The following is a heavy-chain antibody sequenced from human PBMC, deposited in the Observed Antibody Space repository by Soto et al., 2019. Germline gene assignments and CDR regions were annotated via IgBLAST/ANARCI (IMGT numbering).Heavy chain of an antibody. CDR1: GYTFTSYG. CDR3: ARYLRNYDFWSGYYTGGEGYYYYGMDV. CDR2: ISAYNGNT. J-gene: IGHJ6*02. Sequence: VKVSCKASGYTFTSYGISWVRQAPGQGLEWMGWISAYNGNTNYAQKLQGRVTMTTDTSTSTAYMELRSLRSDDTAVYYCARYLRNYDFWSGYYTGGEGYYYYGMDVWGQGTTVTVSS. D-gene: IGHD3-3*01. V-gene: IGHV1-18*01.